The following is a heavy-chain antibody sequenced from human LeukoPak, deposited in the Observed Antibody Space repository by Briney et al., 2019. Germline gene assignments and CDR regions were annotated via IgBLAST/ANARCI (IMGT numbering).Heavy chain of an antibody. CDR3: AALHTGTFVDY. V-gene: IGHV3-30*02. J-gene: IGHJ4*02. CDR1: GFSFSGYG. Sequence: GGSLRLSCAASGFSFSGYGMHWVRQVPGKGLEWVAFIRYDGITKFYIDSVKGRFAISRDNSKNMLSLQMNSLRTEDTAVYYCAALHTGTFVDYWGQGTLVTVSS. D-gene: IGHD4-17*01. CDR2: IRYDGITK.